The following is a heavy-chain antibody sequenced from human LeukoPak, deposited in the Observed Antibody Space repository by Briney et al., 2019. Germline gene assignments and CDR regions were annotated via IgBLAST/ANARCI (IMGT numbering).Heavy chain of an antibody. V-gene: IGHV3-74*03. CDR2: IDGDGTTT. CDR1: GFAFSSYW. J-gene: IGHJ4*02. CDR3: ARSQFDY. Sequence: PGGSLRLSCATSGFAFSSYWMLWVRQAAGKGLEWVSRIDGDGTTTTYADSVKGRFTISRDNEKNILYLHMNSLRVEDTATYYCARSQFDYWGQGILVTVSS.